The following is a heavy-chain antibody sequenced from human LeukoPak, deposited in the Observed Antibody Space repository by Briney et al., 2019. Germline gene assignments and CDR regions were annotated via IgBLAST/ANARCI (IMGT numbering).Heavy chain of an antibody. D-gene: IGHD4-17*01. J-gene: IGHJ4*02. CDR1: GYTFTGYY. Sequence: ASVKVSCMASGYTFTGYYMHWVRQAPGQGLEWMGWINPNSGGTNYAQKFQGRVTMTRDTSISTAYMELSRLRSDDTAVYCCAREPDYGEYDYWGQGTLVTVSS. V-gene: IGHV1-2*02. CDR2: INPNSGGT. CDR3: AREPDYGEYDY.